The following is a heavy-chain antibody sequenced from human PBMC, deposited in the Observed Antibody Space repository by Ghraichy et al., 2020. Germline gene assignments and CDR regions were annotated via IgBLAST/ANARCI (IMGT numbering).Heavy chain of an antibody. CDR1: GFTFSSYS. CDR2: ISSSSSTI. V-gene: IGHV3-48*02. D-gene: IGHD3-10*01. CDR3: ARADYYGSGTYYSHIHFDY. Sequence: RGSLRLSCAASGFTFSSYSMNWVRQAPGKGLEWVSYISSSSSTIYYADSVKGRFTISRDIARNSLYLQMNSLRDEDTALYYCARADYYGSGTYYSHIHFDYWGQGTLVTVSS. J-gene: IGHJ4*02.